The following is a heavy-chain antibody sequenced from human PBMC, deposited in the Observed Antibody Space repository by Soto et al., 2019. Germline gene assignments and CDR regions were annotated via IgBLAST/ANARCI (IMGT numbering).Heavy chain of an antibody. CDR2: IYHSGST. J-gene: IGHJ6*02. CDR1: GGSISSGGYS. CDR3: ARDCSGGSCYSSHYYGMDV. D-gene: IGHD2-15*01. V-gene: IGHV4-30-2*05. Sequence: SETLSLTCAVSGGSISSGGYSWSWIRQPPGKGLEWIGYIYHSGSTYYNPSLESRVTISVDTSKNQFSLKLSSVTAADTAVYYCARDCSGGSCYSSHYYGMDVWGQGTTVTVSS.